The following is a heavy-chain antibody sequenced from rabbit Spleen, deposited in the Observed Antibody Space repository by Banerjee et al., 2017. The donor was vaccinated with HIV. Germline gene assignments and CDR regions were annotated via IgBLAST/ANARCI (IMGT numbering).Heavy chain of an antibody. J-gene: IGHJ4*01. CDR2: IEARTGNS. D-gene: IGHD7-1*01. Sequence: QSLEESGGDLVKPGASLTLTCTASGSDISSYHMYWVRQAPEKGLEWIACIEARTGNSYYATWAKGRFTISKASSTTVTLQVTSLTAADTAAYFCARSDVGGTGGGAFVLWGPGTLVTVS. V-gene: IGHV1S40*01. CDR1: GSDISSYH. CDR3: ARSDVGGTGGGAFVL.